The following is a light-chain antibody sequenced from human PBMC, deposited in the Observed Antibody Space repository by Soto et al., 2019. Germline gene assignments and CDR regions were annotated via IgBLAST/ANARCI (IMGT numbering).Light chain of an antibody. CDR1: SSNIGAGYD. J-gene: IGLJ2*01. Sequence: QSVLTQPPSVSGAPGQRVTISYTGSSSNIGAGYDVHWYQQLPGTAPKLLIYGNSNRPSGVPDRFSGSKSGTSASLAITGLQAEDEADYYCQSYDGSLSAHVVFGGGTKLTVL. CDR2: GNS. CDR3: QSYDGSLSAHVV. V-gene: IGLV1-40*01.